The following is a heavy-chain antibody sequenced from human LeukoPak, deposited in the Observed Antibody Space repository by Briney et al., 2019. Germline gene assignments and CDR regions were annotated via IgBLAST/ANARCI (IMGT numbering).Heavy chain of an antibody. D-gene: IGHD6-13*01. V-gene: IGHV4-34*01. Sequence: PSETLSLTCAVYGGSFSGYYWSWIRQPPGKGLEWIGEINHSGSTNYNPSLKSRVTISVDTSKNQFSLKLSSVTAADTAVYYCARVGMGSSSWYVDYWGQGTLVTVSS. J-gene: IGHJ4*02. CDR1: GGSFSGYY. CDR2: INHSGST. CDR3: ARVGMGSSSWYVDY.